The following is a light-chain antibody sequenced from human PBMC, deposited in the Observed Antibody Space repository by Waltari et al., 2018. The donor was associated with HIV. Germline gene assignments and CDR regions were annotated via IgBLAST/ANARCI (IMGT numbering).Light chain of an antibody. CDR1: QNSTTF. V-gene: IGKV1-39*01. Sequence: DIQMTQSPSPLSASLGGRVTIACRASQNSTTFLNWYQQRPGRAPELLIYTTSNLQSGVPSRFRGSGSGTNFVLTITNVQPEDLATYSCQQSYRIPYTFGQGTKVHI. J-gene: IGKJ2*01. CDR3: QQSYRIPYT. CDR2: TTS.